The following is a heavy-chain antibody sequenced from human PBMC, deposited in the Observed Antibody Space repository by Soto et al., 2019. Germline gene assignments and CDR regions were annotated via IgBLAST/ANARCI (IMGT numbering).Heavy chain of an antibody. V-gene: IGHV4-59*01. CDR1: GGSTSGYY. CDR2: IYYRGST. Sequence: SETLSLTCTVSGGSTSGYYWSWIRQSPGKGLEYIGYIYYRGSTNYNPSLKSRVTMSVDTSRNQFSLKVNSVTAADTAVYYCARQQLLPFYYALDVWGQGTTVTVSS. D-gene: IGHD6-13*01. J-gene: IGHJ6*02. CDR3: ARQQLLPFYYALDV.